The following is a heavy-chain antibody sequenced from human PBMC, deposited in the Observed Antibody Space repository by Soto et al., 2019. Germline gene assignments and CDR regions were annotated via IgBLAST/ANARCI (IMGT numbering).Heavy chain of an antibody. Sequence: GGSLRLSCAASGFTFSSYAMSWVRQAPGKGLEWVSAISGSGGSTYYADSVKGRFTISRDNSKNTLYLQMNSLRAEDTAVYYCASFPYDSSGYYYEEVVDYWGQGTLVTVSS. CDR2: ISGSGGST. J-gene: IGHJ4*02. D-gene: IGHD3-22*01. V-gene: IGHV3-23*01. CDR3: ASFPYDSSGYYYEEVVDY. CDR1: GFTFSSYA.